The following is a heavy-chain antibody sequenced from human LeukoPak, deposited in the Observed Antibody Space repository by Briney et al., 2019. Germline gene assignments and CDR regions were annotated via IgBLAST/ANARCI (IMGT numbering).Heavy chain of an antibody. Sequence: ASVKVSCKASGYTFTGYYMHWVRQAPGQGLEWMGWINPNSGGTNYAQKFQGRVTMTTDTSTSTAYMELRSLRSDDTAVYYCARTGTFMYYDFCGYWGQGTLVTVSS. CDR2: INPNSGGT. V-gene: IGHV1-2*02. J-gene: IGHJ4*02. CDR3: ARTGTFMYYDFCGY. CDR1: GYTFTGYY. D-gene: IGHD3-3*01.